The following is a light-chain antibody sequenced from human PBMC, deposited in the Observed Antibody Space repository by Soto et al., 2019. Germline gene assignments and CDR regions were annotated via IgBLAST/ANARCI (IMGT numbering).Light chain of an antibody. J-gene: IGKJ1*01. CDR1: QGIRHY. Sequence: DIQMTQSPSSLSASVGDRVTITCRASQGIRHYLAWYQQQPGKVPKLLIYEASNLQSGVPSRFRGGGSGTEFTLTSSSLQPEDVATYYCQNFDSAPQTFGQGTTVEIK. CDR2: EAS. V-gene: IGKV1-27*01. CDR3: QNFDSAPQT.